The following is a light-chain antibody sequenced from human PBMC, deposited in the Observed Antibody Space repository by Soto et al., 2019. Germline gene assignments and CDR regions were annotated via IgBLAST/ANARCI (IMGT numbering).Light chain of an antibody. CDR3: QQYNHLES. CDR1: QSVTLD. Sequence: EIVMTQSPATLSVSPGGSATLSCRASQSVTLDLAWYQQRPGQAPRLLIYAASTRATGVPARFSGSGSGTEFTLTISSLESEGFAVYYGQQYNHLESFGGGTKVEIK. J-gene: IGKJ4*01. CDR2: AAS. V-gene: IGKV3-15*01.